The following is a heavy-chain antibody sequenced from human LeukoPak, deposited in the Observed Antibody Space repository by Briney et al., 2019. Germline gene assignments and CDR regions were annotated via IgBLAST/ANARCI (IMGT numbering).Heavy chain of an antibody. CDR3: ASGGYCSSTSCYTAGYYYYYMDV. Sequence: SETLSLTCTVSGGSISSGGYYWSWIRQHPGKGLEWIGYIYYSGSTYYTPSLKSRVTISVDTSKNQFSLKLSSVTAADTAVYYCASGGYCSSTSCYTAGYYYYYMDVWGKGTTVIVSS. CDR1: GGSISSGGYY. J-gene: IGHJ6*03. CDR2: IYYSGST. V-gene: IGHV4-31*03. D-gene: IGHD2-2*02.